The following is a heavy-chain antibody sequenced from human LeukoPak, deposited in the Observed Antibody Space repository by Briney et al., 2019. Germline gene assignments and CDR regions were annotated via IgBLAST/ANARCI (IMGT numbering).Heavy chain of an antibody. D-gene: IGHD3-10*01. CDR3: AREVRGVIITGFDY. J-gene: IGHJ4*02. CDR1: GGTFSRYA. Sequence: GASVKVSCKASGGTFSRYAISWVRQAPGQGLEWMGRIIPILGIANYEQQFQGRVTITEDKSTSTAYMELSSLRSEDTAVYYCAREVRGVIITGFDYWGQGTLVTVSS. CDR2: IIPILGIA. V-gene: IGHV1-69*04.